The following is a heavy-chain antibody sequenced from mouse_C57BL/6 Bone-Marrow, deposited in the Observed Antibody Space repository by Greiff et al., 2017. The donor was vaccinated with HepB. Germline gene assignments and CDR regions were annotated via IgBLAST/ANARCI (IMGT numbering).Heavy chain of an antibody. D-gene: IGHD2-3*01. CDR3: ARFDGYFLYYFDD. CDR1: GYTFTSYW. J-gene: IGHJ2*01. Sequence: QVQLQQPGAELVMPGASVKLSCKASGYTFTSYWMHWVQQRPGQGLEWLGEIDPSDSYTNYTQKFKGKSTFTIDKSSSTADMQLSSLTSEDAAVYYGARFDGYFLYYFDDWGQGTTLTVSS. CDR2: IDPSDSYT. V-gene: IGHV1-69*01.